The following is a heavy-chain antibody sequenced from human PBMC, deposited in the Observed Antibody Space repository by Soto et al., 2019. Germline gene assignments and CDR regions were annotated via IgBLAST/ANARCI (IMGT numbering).Heavy chain of an antibody. V-gene: IGHV3-15*07. CDR1: GFTFSNAW. D-gene: IGHD6-6*01. CDR3: TTDGSGSSFLAGEGYYYYGMDV. J-gene: IGHJ6*02. CDR2: IKSKTDGGTT. Sequence: EVQLVESGGGLVKPGGSLRLSCAASGFTFSNAWMNWVRQAPGKGLEWVGRIKSKTDGGTTDYAAPVKGRFTISRDDSKNTLYLQMNSLKTEDTAVYYCTTDGSGSSFLAGEGYYYYGMDVWGQGTTVTVSS.